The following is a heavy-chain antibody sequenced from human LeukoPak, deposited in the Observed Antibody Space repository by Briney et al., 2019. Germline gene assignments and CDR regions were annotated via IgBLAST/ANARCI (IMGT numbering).Heavy chain of an antibody. Sequence: QGGRSLRLSCAASGFTFSSYGMHWVRQAPGKGLEWVAVISYDGSNKYYADSVKGRFTISRDKSKNTLYLQMNSLRAEDTAVYYCARDEPPLNFDYWGQGTLVTVSS. V-gene: IGHV3-30*03. CDR2: ISYDGSNK. CDR3: ARDEPPLNFDY. J-gene: IGHJ4*02. CDR1: GFTFSSYG.